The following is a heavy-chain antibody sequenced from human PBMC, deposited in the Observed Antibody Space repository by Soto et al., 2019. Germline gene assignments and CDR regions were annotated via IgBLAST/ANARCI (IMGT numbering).Heavy chain of an antibody. Sequence: ASVKVSCKASGYTFSSIGISWVRQAPGQGLEWMGWISPDRGNADYAQKFQGRVTLTTSTSTATVYMEMRSLGSEDTAVYYCARRPHCSGGICYCGLDNWGQGTLVTGSS. V-gene: IGHV1-18*01. D-gene: IGHD2-15*01. J-gene: IGHJ4*02. CDR2: ISPDRGNA. CDR1: GYTFSSIG. CDR3: ARRPHCSGGICYCGLDN.